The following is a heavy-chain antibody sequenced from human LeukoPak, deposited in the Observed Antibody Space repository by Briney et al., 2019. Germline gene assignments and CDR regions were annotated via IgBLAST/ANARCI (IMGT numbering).Heavy chain of an antibody. CDR3: AADPSLVYDSSGYYYRYYYYYYGMDV. V-gene: IGHV1-58*01. J-gene: IGHJ6*02. CDR1: GFTFTSSA. Sequence: SVKVSCKASGFTFTSSAVQWVRQARGQRLEWIGWIVVGSGNTNYAQKFQERVTITRDMSTSTAYMELSSLRSEDTAVYYCAADPSLVYDSSGYYYRYYYYYYGMDVWGQGTTVTVSS. CDR2: IVVGSGNT. D-gene: IGHD3-22*01.